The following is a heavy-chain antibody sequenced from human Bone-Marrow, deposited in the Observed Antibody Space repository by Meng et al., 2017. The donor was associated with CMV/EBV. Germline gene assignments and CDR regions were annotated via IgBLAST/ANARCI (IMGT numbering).Heavy chain of an antibody. CDR3: AIGYCTNGVCYIGWFDP. Sequence: SVKVSCKASGGTFSSYAISWVRQAPGQGLEWMGGIIPILGIANYAQKFQGRVTITADKSTSTAYMELSSLRSEDTAVYYCAIGYCTNGVCYIGWFDPWGQGTLVTVSS. J-gene: IGHJ5*02. V-gene: IGHV1-69*10. CDR1: GGTFSSYA. D-gene: IGHD2-8*01. CDR2: IIPILGIA.